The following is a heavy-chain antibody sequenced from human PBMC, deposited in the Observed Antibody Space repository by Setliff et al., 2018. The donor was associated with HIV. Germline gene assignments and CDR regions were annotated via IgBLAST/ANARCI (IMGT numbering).Heavy chain of an antibody. Sequence: SETLSLTCTVSGGSISSSSYYWGWIRQPPGEGLEWIGSIFYSGSTYYNPSLKSRVTISVDTSKNQFSLKLTSVTAADTAVYYCARLPYYDVFSGYYAPYFDYWGQGTLVTVSS. CDR3: ARLPYYDVFSGYYAPYFDY. V-gene: IGHV4-39*01. D-gene: IGHD3-3*01. J-gene: IGHJ4*02. CDR1: GGSISSSSYY. CDR2: IFYSGST.